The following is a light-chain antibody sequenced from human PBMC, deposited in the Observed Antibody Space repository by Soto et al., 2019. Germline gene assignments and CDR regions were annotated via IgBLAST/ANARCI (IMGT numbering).Light chain of an antibody. CDR2: DVS. J-gene: IGLJ1*01. CDR3: TSYASSSTYV. V-gene: IGLV2-14*03. CDR1: SSDVGGYNH. Sequence: ALAQPASVSGSPGQSITISCTGTSSDVGGYNHVSWYQQHPGKAPKLMIYDVSNRPSGVSNRFFGSKSDNTASLTISGLQAEDEADYYCTSYASSSTYVFGTGTKVTVL.